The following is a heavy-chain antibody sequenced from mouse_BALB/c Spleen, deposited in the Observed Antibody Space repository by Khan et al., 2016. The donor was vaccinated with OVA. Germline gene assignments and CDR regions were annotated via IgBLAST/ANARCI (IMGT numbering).Heavy chain of an antibody. CDR3: TRDYYGSSYVAY. CDR1: GFTFSNFG. D-gene: IGHD1-1*01. J-gene: IGHJ3*01. CDR2: ISSGSSTI. Sequence: EVQLQESGGGLVQPGGSRKLSCAASGFTFSNFGMHWFRQAPEKGLEWVAYISSGSSTIYYADTVKGRFTISRDNPKNTLFLQMTSLRSEDTAMYYCTRDYYGSSYVAYWGQGTLVTVSA. V-gene: IGHV5-17*02.